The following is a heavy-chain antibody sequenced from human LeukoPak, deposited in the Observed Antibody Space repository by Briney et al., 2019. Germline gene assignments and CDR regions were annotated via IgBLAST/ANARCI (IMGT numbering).Heavy chain of an antibody. D-gene: IGHD3-10*01. V-gene: IGHV3-48*03. Sequence: GGSLRLSCAASGFTFSSYEMNWVRQAPGKGLEWVSYISSSGSTIYYADSVKGRFTISRDNAKNSLYLQMNSLRAEDTALYYCAREGYYGSGSFNGPTDYWGQGTLVTVSS. CDR1: GFTFSSYE. CDR3: AREGYYGSGSFNGPTDY. J-gene: IGHJ4*02. CDR2: ISSSGSTI.